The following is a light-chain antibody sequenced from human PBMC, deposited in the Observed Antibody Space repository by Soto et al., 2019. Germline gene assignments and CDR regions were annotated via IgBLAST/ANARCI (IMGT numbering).Light chain of an antibody. Sequence: EIVLTQSPGTLSLSPGERATLSCRSSQSVSSSYLAWYQQKPGQAPGLLIYGASSRATGIPDRFSGSGSGTHFTITISRLEPEDFAVYYCQQYGSSPPWTFGQGTKVEIK. J-gene: IGKJ1*01. V-gene: IGKV3-20*01. CDR2: GAS. CDR3: QQYGSSPPWT. CDR1: QSVSSSY.